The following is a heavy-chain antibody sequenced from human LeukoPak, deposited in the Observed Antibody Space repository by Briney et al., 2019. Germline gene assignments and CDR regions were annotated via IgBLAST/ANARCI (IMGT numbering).Heavy chain of an antibody. CDR2: ISGSGGST. J-gene: IGHJ3*02. Sequence: GGSLRLSCAASGFTFSSYAMSWVRQAPGKGLEWVSAISGSGGSTYYADSVKGRFTISRDNSKNTLYLQMSSLRPEDTAIYFCARDHVWAFDIWGQGTMVTVSS. CDR3: ARDHVWAFDI. CDR1: GFTFSSYA. V-gene: IGHV3-23*01. D-gene: IGHD2-21*01.